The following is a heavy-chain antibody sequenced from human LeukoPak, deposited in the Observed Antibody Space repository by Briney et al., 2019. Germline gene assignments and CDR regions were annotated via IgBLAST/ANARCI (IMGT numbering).Heavy chain of an antibody. D-gene: IGHD3-22*01. CDR2: ISGSGGST. CDR1: GFTFSSYA. J-gene: IGHJ4*02. CDR3: AREPYYYDSSGSLGDY. Sequence: GGSLRLSCAASGFTFSSYAMSWVRQAPGKGPEWVSAISGSGGSTYYADSVKGRFTISRDNSKNTLYLQMNSLRAEDTAVYYCAREPYYYDSSGSLGDYWGQGTLVTVSS. V-gene: IGHV3-23*01.